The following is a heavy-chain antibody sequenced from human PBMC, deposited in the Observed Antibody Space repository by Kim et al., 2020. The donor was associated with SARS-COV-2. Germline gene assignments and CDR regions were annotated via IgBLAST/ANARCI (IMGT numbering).Heavy chain of an antibody. V-gene: IGHV3-23*01. D-gene: IGHD2-15*01. J-gene: IGHJ6*02. CDR3: ANAKSSYYGMDV. Sequence: YYQDSEKGRFTISRNNSKTTLYLQMNSRRAEDTAIYYWANAKSSYYGMDVWGQGTTVTVSS.